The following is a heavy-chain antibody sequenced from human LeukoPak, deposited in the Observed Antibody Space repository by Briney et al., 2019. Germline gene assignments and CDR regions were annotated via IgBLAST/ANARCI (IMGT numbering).Heavy chain of an antibody. CDR3: ARDSRDCSSTSCYPYSAADY. V-gene: IGHV3-30*01. J-gene: IGHJ4*02. CDR2: ISYDGSNK. Sequence: GGSLRLSCAASGFTFSSYAMHWVRQAPGKGLEWVAVISYDGSNKYYADYVKGRFTISRDNSKNTLYLQMNSLRAEDTAVYYCARDSRDCSSTSCYPYSAADYWGQGTLVTVSS. CDR1: GFTFSSYA. D-gene: IGHD2-2*01.